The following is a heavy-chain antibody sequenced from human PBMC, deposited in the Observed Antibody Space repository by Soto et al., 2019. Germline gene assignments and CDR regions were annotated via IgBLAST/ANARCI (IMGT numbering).Heavy chain of an antibody. D-gene: IGHD3-10*01. CDR3: ARDGGYGAGSYLDY. CDR1: NYMFGSYG. V-gene: IGHV1-18*04. CDR2: ISAFNGNT. J-gene: IGHJ4*02. Sequence: QVQLVQSGAEAKRPGASVKVSCKASNYMFGSYGITWVRQAPGQGPEWMGWISAFNGNTKYPQNLQGRVTMTTDTSTATAYMELRALRSDDSAMYFCARDGGYGAGSYLDYWGQGTLVTVSS.